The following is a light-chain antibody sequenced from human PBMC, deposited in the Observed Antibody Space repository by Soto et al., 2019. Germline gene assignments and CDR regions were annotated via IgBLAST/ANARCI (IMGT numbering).Light chain of an antibody. V-gene: IGKV3-20*01. CDR2: GAS. J-gene: IGKJ2*01. CDR1: QSVSSSY. Sequence: ETVLTQSPGTLSLSPGERATLSCWASQSVSSSYLAWYQQKPGQAPRLLIYGASSRATGIPDRFSGSGSGTDFTITISRLEPEDFAVYYCPQYGSSPRTFGQGTKLEIK. CDR3: PQYGSSPRT.